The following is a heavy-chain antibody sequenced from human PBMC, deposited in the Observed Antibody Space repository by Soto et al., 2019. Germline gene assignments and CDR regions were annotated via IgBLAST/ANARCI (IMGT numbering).Heavy chain of an antibody. CDR2: ISGSGGST. D-gene: IGHD5-12*01. CDR1: GFTFSSYA. Sequence: PGGSLRLSCAASGFTFSSYAMSWVRQAPGKGLEWVSAISGSGGSTYYADSVKGRFTISRDNSKNTLYLQMNSLRAEDTAVYYCAKRIVATTRHYYYYGMDVCGQGTTVTVSS. J-gene: IGHJ6*02. CDR3: AKRIVATTRHYYYYGMDV. V-gene: IGHV3-23*01.